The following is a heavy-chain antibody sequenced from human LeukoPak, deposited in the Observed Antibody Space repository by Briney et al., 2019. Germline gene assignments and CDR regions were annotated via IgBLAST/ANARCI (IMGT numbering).Heavy chain of an antibody. Sequence: SVKVSCKASGGTFSSYAISWVRQAPGQGLEWMGRIIPIFGIANYAQKSQGRVTITADKSTSTAYMELSSLRSEDTAVYYCARALEAGGDDSLLGYWGQGTLVTVSS. CDR3: ARALEAGGDDSLLGY. D-gene: IGHD3-22*01. CDR2: IIPIFGIA. J-gene: IGHJ4*02. CDR1: GGTFSSYA. V-gene: IGHV1-69*04.